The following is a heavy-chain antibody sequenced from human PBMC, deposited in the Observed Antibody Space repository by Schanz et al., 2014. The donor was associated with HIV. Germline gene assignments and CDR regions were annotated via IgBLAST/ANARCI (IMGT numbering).Heavy chain of an antibody. D-gene: IGHD5-12*01. CDR2: ISYDGNTK. CDR3: ARGDGGYWYYFDY. J-gene: IGHJ4*02. V-gene: IGHV3-30*03. Sequence: QVQLVESGGGVVQPGRSQRLSCAASGFTFRSYGMHWVRQAPGKGLEWVALISYDGNTKYYADSVKGRFTISRDNSKNTLYLQMNSLTAEDTAVYYCARGDGGYWYYFDYWGQGTLVTVST. CDR1: GFTFRSYG.